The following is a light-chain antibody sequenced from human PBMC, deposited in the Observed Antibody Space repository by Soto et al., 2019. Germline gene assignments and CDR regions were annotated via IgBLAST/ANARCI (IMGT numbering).Light chain of an antibody. CDR3: NSYTSSSTLYV. CDR1: SSDIGTYNY. Sequence: QSALTQPASVSGSPGQSITISCTGTSSDIGTYNYVSWYQQHPGKAPKLMLYEVSNRPSGVSNRFFGSKSGNTASLTISGLQAEDEADYCCNSYTSSSTLYVFGTGTKVTVL. CDR2: EVS. V-gene: IGLV2-14*01. J-gene: IGLJ1*01.